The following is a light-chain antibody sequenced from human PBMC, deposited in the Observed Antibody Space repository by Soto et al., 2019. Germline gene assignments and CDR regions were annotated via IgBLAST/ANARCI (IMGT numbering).Light chain of an antibody. CDR1: QSVSSY. Sequence: EIVLRQSPATLSLSPGERATLSCRASQSVSSYLAWYQQKPGQAPRLLIYDASNRATGIPARFSGSGSGTDFTLTISSLQSEDFAVYYCQQYNDWPPWTFGQGTKVDI. J-gene: IGKJ1*01. CDR3: QQYNDWPPWT. CDR2: DAS. V-gene: IGKV3-11*01.